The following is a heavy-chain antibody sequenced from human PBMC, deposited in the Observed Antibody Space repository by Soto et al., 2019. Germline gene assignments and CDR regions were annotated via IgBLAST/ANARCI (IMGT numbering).Heavy chain of an antibody. D-gene: IGHD6-19*01. CDR2: NISIFGTA. J-gene: IGHJ4*02. CDR1: GLSFSSSP. Sequence: SVKVSCQAPGLSFSSSPISWVGYARGQGLEWMGANISIFGTAKYAQKFQGRVTITADESTSTAYMELSSLTSEPTAGHYCTGNRNMDSGWYRYWGQGTLVTVSS. CDR3: TGNRNMDSGWYRY. V-gene: IGHV1-69*13.